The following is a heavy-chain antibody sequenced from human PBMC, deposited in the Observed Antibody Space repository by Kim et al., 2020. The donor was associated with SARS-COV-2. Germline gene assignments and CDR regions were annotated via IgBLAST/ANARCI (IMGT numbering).Heavy chain of an antibody. CDR2: ISSSDGTSI. J-gene: IGHJ4*02. CDR1: GFIFTDYR. V-gene: IGHV3-21*01. CDR3: ARNVKGWTMDY. Sequence: GGSLRLSCAASGFIFTDYRMNWVRQAPGKGLEWVSSISSSDGTSIYYGDSVNGRFSISRDNAKRSLYLQMDSLRAEDTAIYYCARNVKGWTMDYWGQGTLVTVSS. D-gene: IGHD6-19*01.